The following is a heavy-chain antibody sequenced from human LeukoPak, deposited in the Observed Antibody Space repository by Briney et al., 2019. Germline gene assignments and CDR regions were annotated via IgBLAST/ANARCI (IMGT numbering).Heavy chain of an antibody. CDR3: ARDVDTATDQINDY. D-gene: IGHD5-18*01. V-gene: IGHV1-18*04. CDR2: VSTYNGNT. Sequence: ASVTVSCKASGYTFTSHGISWVRQAPGQGLEWMGWVSTYNGNTNYVPKYQGRVTMTTDTSTSTAYMELRSLRSDDTVVYYCARDVDTATDQINDYWGQGTLVTVSS. CDR1: GYTFTSHG. J-gene: IGHJ4*02.